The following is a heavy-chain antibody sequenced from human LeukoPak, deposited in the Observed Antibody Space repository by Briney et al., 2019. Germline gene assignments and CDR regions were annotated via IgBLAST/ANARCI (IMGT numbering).Heavy chain of an antibody. J-gene: IGHJ6*03. D-gene: IGHD3-3*01. Sequence: ASVKVSCKASGYTFTSYGISWVRQAPGQGLEWMGWISAYNGNTNYAQKLQGRVTMTTDTSTSTAYMELRSLRSDDTAVYYCARDPRNPYYDFWSGYYSYYYYYYMDVWGKGTTVTVSS. CDR2: ISAYNGNT. V-gene: IGHV1-18*01. CDR1: GYTFTSYG. CDR3: ARDPRNPYYDFWSGYYSYYYYYYMDV.